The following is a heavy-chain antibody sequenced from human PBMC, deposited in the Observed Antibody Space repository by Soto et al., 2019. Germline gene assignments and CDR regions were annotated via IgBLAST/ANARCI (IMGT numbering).Heavy chain of an antibody. V-gene: IGHV4-61*01. J-gene: IGHJ5*02. D-gene: IGHD3-16*01. Sequence: SETLSLTCTVSGDSLSGGTKYWNWVRQPPGKDLEWIGYIYRGGTTKYNLSLKSRVTISQDTSKNQFSLEIHSVVPSDTAVYYCAGDWGPYWFDPWGQGILVTVSS. CDR1: GDSLSGGTKY. CDR2: IYRGGTT. CDR3: AGDWGPYWFDP.